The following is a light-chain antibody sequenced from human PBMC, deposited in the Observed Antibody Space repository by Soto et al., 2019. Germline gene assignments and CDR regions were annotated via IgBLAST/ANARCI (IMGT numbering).Light chain of an antibody. CDR1: QSVSSS. Sequence: EVVMTQSPATLSVSPGGRATLSCRASQSVSSSLAWFQQKPGQAPRLLIYAASTRATGVPVRFSGSGSETDFTLTITSLEPEDFAVYYCQQRNNWPPITFGQGTRLEIK. J-gene: IGKJ5*01. CDR2: AAS. CDR3: QQRNNWPPIT. V-gene: IGKV3-15*01.